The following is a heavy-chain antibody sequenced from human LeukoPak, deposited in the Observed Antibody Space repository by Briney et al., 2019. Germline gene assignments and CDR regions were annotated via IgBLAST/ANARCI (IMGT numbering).Heavy chain of an antibody. CDR2: IYSGGST. V-gene: IGHV3-53*04. CDR1: GFTFSSYA. D-gene: IGHD3-22*01. Sequence: GGSLRLSCAASGFTFSSYAMSWVRQAPGKGLEWVSVIYSGGSTYYADSVKGRFTISRHNSKNTLYLQMNSLRAEDTAVYYCASNSRRYYDSSGYYWGWGQGTLVTVSS. CDR3: ASNSRRYYDSSGYYWG. J-gene: IGHJ4*02.